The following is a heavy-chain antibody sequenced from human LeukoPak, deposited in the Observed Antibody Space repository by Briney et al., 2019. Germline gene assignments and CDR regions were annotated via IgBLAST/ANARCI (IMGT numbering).Heavy chain of an antibody. D-gene: IGHD6-19*01. CDR2: MNPKSGNT. CDR3: ARGREWLVAFDS. V-gene: IGHV1-8*01. J-gene: IGHJ4*02. CDR1: GYSFITYD. Sequence: ASVRVSCKASGYSFITYDINWVRQAPGQGLEWTGWMNPKSGNTGYAQNFQGRVTMTRNTSISTAYMELSGLRSDDTAVYYCARGREWLVAFDSWGQGALVTVSS.